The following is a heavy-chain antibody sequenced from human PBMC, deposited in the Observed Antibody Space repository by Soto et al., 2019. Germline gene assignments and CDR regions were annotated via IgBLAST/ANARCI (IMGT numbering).Heavy chain of an antibody. CDR1: GFTFSSYS. D-gene: IGHD6-13*01. CDR3: ARDGGILGIAAVYYYYYGMDV. V-gene: IGHV3-48*02. Sequence: LRLSCAASGFTFSSYSMNWVRQAPGKGLEWVSYISSSSSTIYYADSVKGRFTISRDNAKNSLYLQMNSLRDEDTAVYYCARDGGILGIAAVYYYYYGMDVWGQGTTVTVSS. CDR2: ISSSSSTI. J-gene: IGHJ6*02.